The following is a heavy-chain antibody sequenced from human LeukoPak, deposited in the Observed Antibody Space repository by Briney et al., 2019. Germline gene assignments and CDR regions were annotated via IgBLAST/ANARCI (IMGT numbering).Heavy chain of an antibody. CDR3: ARGGCSGGSCYSAVDY. D-gene: IGHD2-15*01. CDR1: GGSFRGYY. V-gene: IGHV4-34*01. J-gene: IGHJ4*02. Sequence: PAETLSLTCAVYGGSFRGYYWSWIRQPPGKGLEWIGEINHSGSTNYNPSLESRVTISVDTSKNQFSVKLSSVTAADTAVYYCARGGCSGGSCYSAVDYWGQGTLVTVSS. CDR2: INHSGST.